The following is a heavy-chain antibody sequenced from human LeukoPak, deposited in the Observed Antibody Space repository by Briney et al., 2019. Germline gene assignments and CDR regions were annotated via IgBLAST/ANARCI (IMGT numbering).Heavy chain of an antibody. J-gene: IGHJ4*02. CDR1: GYTFTGYY. CDR2: INPTSGGT. CDR3: AVSGYSSSWPTEDFDY. Sequence: ASVKVSCKASGYTFTGYYMHWVRQAPGQGLEWMGWINPTSGGTNYAQKFQGRVTMTRDTSISTAYMELSRLRSDDTAVYYCAVSGYSSSWPTEDFDYWGQGTLVTVSS. D-gene: IGHD6-13*01. V-gene: IGHV1-2*02.